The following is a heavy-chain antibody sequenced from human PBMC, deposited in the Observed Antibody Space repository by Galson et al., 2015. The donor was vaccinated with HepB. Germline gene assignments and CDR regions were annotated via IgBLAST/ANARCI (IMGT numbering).Heavy chain of an antibody. D-gene: IGHD2-2*01. V-gene: IGHV3-30-3*01. CDR2: ISYDGSNK. CDR1: GFTFSSYA. CDR3: AREYCSSTSCSGMDV. J-gene: IGHJ6*02. Sequence: SLRLSCAASGFTFSSYAMHWVRQAPGKGLEWVAVISYDGSNKYYADSVKGRFTISRDNSKNTLYLQMNSLRAEDTAVYYCAREYCSSTSCSGMDVWGQGTTVTVSS.